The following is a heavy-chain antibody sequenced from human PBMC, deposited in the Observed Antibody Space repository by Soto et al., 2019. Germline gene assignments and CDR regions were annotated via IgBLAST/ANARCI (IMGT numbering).Heavy chain of an antibody. CDR1: GYSFTSYW. D-gene: IGHD6-13*01. Sequence: GESLKISCKGSGYSFTSYWISWVRQMPGKSLEWMGRIDPSDSYINYSPSFQGHVTISADKSIGTAYLQWSSLKASDIAMYYCARLQAAAGDNDLTFDYWGQGTLVTVSS. J-gene: IGHJ4*02. CDR3: ARLQAAAGDNDLTFDY. V-gene: IGHV5-10-1*01. CDR2: IDPSDSYI.